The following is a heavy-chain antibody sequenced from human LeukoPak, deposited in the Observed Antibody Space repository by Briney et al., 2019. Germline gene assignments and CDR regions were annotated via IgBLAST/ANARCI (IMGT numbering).Heavy chain of an antibody. D-gene: IGHD3-22*01. Sequence: GGSLRLSCAASGFTFSSYSMDWVRQAPGKGPEWVSYISAISSSSTYYADSVKGRFTISRDNAKNSLYLQMNSLRAEDTAVYYCARDFHRRYYDSSGYNAFDIWGQGTMVTVSS. CDR1: GFTFSSYS. CDR2: ISAISSSST. V-gene: IGHV3-48*04. J-gene: IGHJ3*02. CDR3: ARDFHRRYYDSSGYNAFDI.